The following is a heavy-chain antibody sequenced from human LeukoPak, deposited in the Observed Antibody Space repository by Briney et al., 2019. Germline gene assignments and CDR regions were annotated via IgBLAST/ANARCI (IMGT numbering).Heavy chain of an antibody. D-gene: IGHD1-26*01. CDR2: INHSGST. CDR3: ARGRWRGSYYRPYDY. V-gene: IGHV4-34*01. CDR1: GGSFSGYY. J-gene: IGHJ4*02. Sequence: PSETLSLTCAVYGGSFSGYYWSWIRQPPGKGLEWIGEINHSGSTNYNPSLKSRVTISVDTSKNQFSLKLSSVTAADTAVYYCARGRWRGSYYRPYDYWAREPWSPSPQ.